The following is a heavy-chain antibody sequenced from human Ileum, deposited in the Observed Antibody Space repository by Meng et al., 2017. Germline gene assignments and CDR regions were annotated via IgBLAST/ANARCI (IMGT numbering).Heavy chain of an antibody. J-gene: IGHJ5*02. D-gene: IGHD1-26*01. V-gene: IGHV4-34*01. CDR1: GGSFSGYY. CDR3: ARRVGATPYAYNWLDP. Sequence: QVQLQQGVAGLWKPSETLSLTGGVYGGSFSGYYWSWIRQPPGKGLEWIGEIDHSGGTNYNPSLKNRVTISVDTSNNRFSLKLSSVKAADTALYFCARRVGATPYAYNWLDPWGQGTLVTVSS. CDR2: IDHSGGT.